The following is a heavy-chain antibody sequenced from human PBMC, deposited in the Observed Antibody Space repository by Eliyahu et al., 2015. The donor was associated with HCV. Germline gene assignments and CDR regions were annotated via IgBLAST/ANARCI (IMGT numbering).Heavy chain of an antibody. CDR2: IYYSGST. CDR3: ARVRRITIFGVFINPLAFDI. D-gene: IGHD3-3*01. Sequence: GWIGYIYYSGSTNYNPSLKSRVTISVDTSKNQFSLKLSSVTAADTAVYYCARVRRITIFGVFINPLAFDIWGQGTMVTVSS. J-gene: IGHJ3*02. V-gene: IGHV4-59*01.